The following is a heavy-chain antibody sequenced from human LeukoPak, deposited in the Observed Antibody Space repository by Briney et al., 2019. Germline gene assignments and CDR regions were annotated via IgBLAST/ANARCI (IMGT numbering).Heavy chain of an antibody. CDR1: GYSFTTYW. CDR3: ARGPIEEFDY. CDR2: ISPSDSDT. Sequence: GESLKISCKGSGYSFTTYWIGWVRQMPGKGLEWMGIISPSDSDTRYSPSFQGQVSISADKSITTAYLQWSSLEASDTAMYYCARGPIEEFDYWGQGTLVTVSS. J-gene: IGHJ4*02. V-gene: IGHV5-51*01.